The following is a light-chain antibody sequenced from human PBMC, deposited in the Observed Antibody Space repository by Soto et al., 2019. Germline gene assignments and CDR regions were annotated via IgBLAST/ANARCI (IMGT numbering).Light chain of an antibody. CDR1: QSLSSSF. CDR3: QQYGRSPLT. CDR2: SSS. J-gene: IGKJ4*01. Sequence: EIVLTQSLGTLSLSPGERAILSCRASQSLSSSFLAWYQQKPGQAPRLLIYSSSNRATGIPDRFSGGGSGTDFTLTISRLEPADFAVYYCQQYGRSPLTFGGGTKVEIK. V-gene: IGKV3-20*01.